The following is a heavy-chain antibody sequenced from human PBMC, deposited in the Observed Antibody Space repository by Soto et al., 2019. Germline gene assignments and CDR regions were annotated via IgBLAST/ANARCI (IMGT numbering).Heavy chain of an antibody. D-gene: IGHD3-9*01. V-gene: IGHV4-39*01. CDR1: GGSISSSSYY. J-gene: IGHJ4*02. CDR3: ASSRTPRYSEILTGYYKAPHFAY. CDR2: IYYSGST. Sequence: QLQLQESGPGLVKPSETLSLTCTVSGGSISSSSYYWGWIRQPPGKGLEWIGSIYYSGSTYYNPSLKSRVTISVDTSKNQFSLKLSSVPAADTAVYYCASSRTPRYSEILTGYYKAPHFAYWGQGTLVTVSS.